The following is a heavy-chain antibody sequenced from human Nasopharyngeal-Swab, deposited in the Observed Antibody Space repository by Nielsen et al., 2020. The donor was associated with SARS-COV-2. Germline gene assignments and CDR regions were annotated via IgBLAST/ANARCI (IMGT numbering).Heavy chain of an antibody. D-gene: IGHD6-25*01. CDR2: ISSSSSYI. CDR3: AGGSAAGPYYYYYGMNV. V-gene: IGHV3-21*01. J-gene: IGHJ6*02. Sequence: GVSLKISCAASGFTFSSYSMNWVRQAPGKGLEWVSSISSSSSYIYYADSVKGRFTISRDNAKNSLYLQMNSLRAEDTAVYYCAGGSAAGPYYYYYGMNVWGQGTTVTVTS. CDR1: GFTFSSYS.